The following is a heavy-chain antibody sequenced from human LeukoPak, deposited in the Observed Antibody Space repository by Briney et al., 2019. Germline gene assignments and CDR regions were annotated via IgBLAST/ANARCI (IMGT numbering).Heavy chain of an antibody. CDR3: ARDGSYYYDSSGSPGMDV. J-gene: IGHJ6*02. V-gene: IGHV1-18*01. Sequence: ASVKVSCKASGYTFTSYGISWVRQAPGQGLEWMGWISTYNGDTKYAQKLQGRVTMTTDTSTSTAYMELRSLRSDDTAVYYCARDGSYYYDSSGSPGMDVWGQGTTVTVSS. CDR2: ISTYNGDT. CDR1: GYTFTSYG. D-gene: IGHD3-22*01.